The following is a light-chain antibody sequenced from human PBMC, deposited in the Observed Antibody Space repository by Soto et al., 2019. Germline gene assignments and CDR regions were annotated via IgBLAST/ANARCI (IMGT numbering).Light chain of an antibody. CDR1: QSISRY. CDR2: DAS. Sequence: DIQITQSPSSLSASVGDRVTITCRASQSISRYLCWYQQKPGKAPKLLIYDASSMQSGVPSRFSGSGPGTDFTLTISSLQPEDFATYYCQQSYSTPLPCGGGTKVDIK. CDR3: QQSYSTPLP. J-gene: IGKJ4*01. V-gene: IGKV1-39*01.